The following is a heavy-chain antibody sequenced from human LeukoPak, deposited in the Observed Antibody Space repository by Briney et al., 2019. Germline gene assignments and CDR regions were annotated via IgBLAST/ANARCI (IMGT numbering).Heavy chain of an antibody. V-gene: IGHV3-23*01. J-gene: IGHJ4*02. Sequence: PGGSQRLSCAASGFTLSSYAMSWVRQGPGKGLEWVSAISVSGNTYHADSVKGRFTISRDSSKNTLYLQINSLRAGDAAVYYCAKAPVTTCSGAYCYPFDYWSQRTLVTVSS. CDR1: GFTLSSYA. CDR2: ISVSGNT. D-gene: IGHD2-15*01. CDR3: AKAPVTTCSGAYCYPFDY.